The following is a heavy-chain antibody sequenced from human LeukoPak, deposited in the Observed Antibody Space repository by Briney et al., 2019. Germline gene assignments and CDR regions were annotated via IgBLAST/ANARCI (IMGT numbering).Heavy chain of an antibody. D-gene: IGHD3-10*02. V-gene: IGHV3-48*03. J-gene: IGHJ6*04. CDR2: ISSSGSTI. CDR1: GFTFSSYE. CDR3: AEHGITMIGGV. Sequence: GGSLRLSCAASGFTFSSYEMNWVRQAPGKGLEWVSYISSSGSTIYYADSVKGRFTISRDDAKNSLYLQMNSLRAEDTAVYYCAEHGITMIGGVWGKGTTVTISS.